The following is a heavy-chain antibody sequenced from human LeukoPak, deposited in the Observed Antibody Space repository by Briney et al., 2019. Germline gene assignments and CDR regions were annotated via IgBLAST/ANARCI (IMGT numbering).Heavy chain of an antibody. CDR2: TYYRSTWSN. CDR3: ARRGPSSGLAFDS. Sequence: SQTLSLTCAISGDSVCNNSVTWNWIRQSPSRGLEWLGRTYYRSTWSNDYAVSVKSRITINPDTSKNQFSLQLNSVTPEDTAVYYCARRGPSSGLAFDSWGQGTLVTVSS. J-gene: IGHJ4*02. V-gene: IGHV6-1*01. D-gene: IGHD6-6*01. CDR1: GDSVCNNSVT.